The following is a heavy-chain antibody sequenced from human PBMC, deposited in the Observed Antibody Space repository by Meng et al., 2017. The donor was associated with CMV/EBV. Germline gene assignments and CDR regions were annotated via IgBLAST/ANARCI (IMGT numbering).Heavy chain of an antibody. CDR3: GVCERGHCGSSTLGYYYGMDV. V-gene: IGHV1-2*02. D-gene: IGHD2-2*01. CDR1: GYTFTGYY. Sequence: ASVKVSCKASGYTFTGYYMHWVRQAPGQGLEWMGWINPNSGGTNYAQKFQGRVTMTRDTSISTAYMELSRLRSDDTAVYYCGVCERGHCGSSTLGYYYGMDVWGQGTTVTVSS. CDR2: INPNSGGT. J-gene: IGHJ6*02.